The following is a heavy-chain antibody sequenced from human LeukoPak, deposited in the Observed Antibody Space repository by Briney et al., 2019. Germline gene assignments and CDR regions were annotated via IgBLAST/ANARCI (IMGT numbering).Heavy chain of an antibody. V-gene: IGHV1-69*13. Sequence: SVKVSCKVSGYTLTELSMHWVRQAPGKGLEWMGGIIPIFGTANYAQKFQGRVTITADESTSTAYMELSSLRSEDTAVYYCASDGDPPFDYWGQGTLVTVSS. CDR3: ASDGDPPFDY. J-gene: IGHJ4*02. CDR2: IIPIFGTA. CDR1: GYTLTELS. D-gene: IGHD4-17*01.